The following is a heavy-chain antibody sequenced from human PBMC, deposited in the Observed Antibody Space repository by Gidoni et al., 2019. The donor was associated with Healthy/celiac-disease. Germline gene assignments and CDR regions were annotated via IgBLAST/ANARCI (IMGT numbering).Heavy chain of an antibody. CDR1: VYTFTSYG. CDR2: ISAYNGNT. Sequence: LQLVRFGAEVKKPWASVTASCKASVYTFTSYGISWVRQAPGQGLEWMGWISAYNGNTNYAQKLQGRVTMTTDTSTSTDYMELRSLRSDDTAVYYCERDDSSGWYGMDVWGQGTTVTVSS. D-gene: IGHD6-19*01. V-gene: IGHV1-18*01. CDR3: ERDDSSGWYGMDV. J-gene: IGHJ6*02.